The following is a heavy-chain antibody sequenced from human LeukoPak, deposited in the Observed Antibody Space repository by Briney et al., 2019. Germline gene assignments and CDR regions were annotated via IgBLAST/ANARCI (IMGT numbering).Heavy chain of an antibody. V-gene: IGHV4-59*01. CDR2: IYYSGST. J-gene: IGHJ4*02. Sequence: SETLSLTCTVSGGSISRYYWSWIRQPPGKGLEWIGYIYYSGSTNYNPSLKSRVTISVDTSKNQFSLKLSSVTAADTAVYYCAREKYSWDYFDYWGQGTLVTVSS. CDR1: GGSISRYY. CDR3: AREKYSWDYFDY. D-gene: IGHD2-15*01.